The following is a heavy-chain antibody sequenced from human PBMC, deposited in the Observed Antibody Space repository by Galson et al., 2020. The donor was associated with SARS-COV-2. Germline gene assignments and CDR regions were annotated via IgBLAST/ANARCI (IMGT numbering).Heavy chain of an antibody. D-gene: IGHD2-2*01. V-gene: IGHV3-21*01. J-gene: IGHJ6*02. CDR3: ARDFDVRVVPAARTYYYYGMDV. CDR2: ISSSSSYI. Sequence: GGSLRLSCAASGFTFSSYSMNWVRQAPGKGLEWVSSISSSSSYIYYADSVKGRFTISRDNAKNSLYLQMNSLRAEDTAVYYCARDFDVRVVPAARTYYYYGMDVWGQGTTVTVSS. CDR1: GFTFSSYS.